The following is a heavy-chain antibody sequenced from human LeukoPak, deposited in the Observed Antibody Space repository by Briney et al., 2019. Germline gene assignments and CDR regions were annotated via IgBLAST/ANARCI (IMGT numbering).Heavy chain of an antibody. V-gene: IGHV3-21*01. Sequence: GGSLRLSCAASGFTFSSYSMNWVRQAPGKGLEWVSSISSSSSYIYYADSVKGRFTISRDNAKNSLYLQMNSLRAEDTAVYYCARDGVGAARHNWFDPWGQGTLVTVSS. J-gene: IGHJ5*02. D-gene: IGHD6-6*01. CDR2: ISSSSSYI. CDR1: GFTFSSYS. CDR3: ARDGVGAARHNWFDP.